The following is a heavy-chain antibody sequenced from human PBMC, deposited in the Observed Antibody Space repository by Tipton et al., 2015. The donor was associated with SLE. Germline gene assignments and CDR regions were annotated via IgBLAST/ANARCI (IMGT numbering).Heavy chain of an antibody. J-gene: IGHJ6*03. CDR3: AREGNGYYMDV. CDR1: GGSISSGSYY. D-gene: IGHD3-16*01. Sequence: TLSLTCTVSGGSISSGSYYWSWIRQPAGKGLEWIGRIYTSGSTYYNPSLKSRVTISVHTSKNQFSLKLTSVTAADTAVYYCAREGNGYYMDVWGKGTTVTISS. CDR2: IYTSGST. V-gene: IGHV4-61*02.